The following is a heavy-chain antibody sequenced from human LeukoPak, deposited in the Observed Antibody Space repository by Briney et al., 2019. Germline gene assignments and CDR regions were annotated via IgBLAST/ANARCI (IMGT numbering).Heavy chain of an antibody. V-gene: IGHV3-9*01. CDR3: AKDIPPPTQLRYFDWLSGSAFDI. CDR2: ISWNSGSI. J-gene: IGHJ3*02. Sequence: GGSLRLSCAASGFTFDDYAMHWVRQAPGKGLEWVSGISWNSGSIGYADSVKGRFTISRDNAKNSLYLQMNSLRAEDTALYYCAKDIPPPTQLRYFDWLSGSAFDIWGQGTMVTVSS. CDR1: GFTFDDYA. D-gene: IGHD3-9*01.